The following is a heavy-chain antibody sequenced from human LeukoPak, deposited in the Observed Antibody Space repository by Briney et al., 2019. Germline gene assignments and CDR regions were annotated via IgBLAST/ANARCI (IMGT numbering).Heavy chain of an antibody. D-gene: IGHD2-15*01. Sequence: PSETLSLTCTVSGGSISSSSHYWDWIRQPPGKGLEWIGSIYYSGSTYYNPSLKSRVTISVDTSKNQFSLKLSSVTAADTAVYYCAREEDCSGGICYLGNAFDIWGQGTMVTVSS. V-gene: IGHV4-39*01. CDR2: IYYSGST. J-gene: IGHJ3*02. CDR1: GGSISSSSHY. CDR3: AREEDCSGGICYLGNAFDI.